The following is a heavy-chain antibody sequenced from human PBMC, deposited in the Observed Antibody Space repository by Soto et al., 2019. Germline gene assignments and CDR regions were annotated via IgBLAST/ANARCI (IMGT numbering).Heavy chain of an antibody. CDR2: ISAGNGNT. D-gene: IGHD3-3*01. J-gene: IGHJ6*02. V-gene: IGHV1-3*01. Sequence: QVQLVQSGAEVKKPGASVKVSCKASGYTFTSYAMHWVRQAPGQRLEWMGWISAGNGNTKYSQKFQGRVTITRDTSASTAYMELSSLRSEDTAVYYCARGLEWSDYYYYGMDVWGQGTTVTVSS. CDR1: GYTFTSYA. CDR3: ARGLEWSDYYYYGMDV.